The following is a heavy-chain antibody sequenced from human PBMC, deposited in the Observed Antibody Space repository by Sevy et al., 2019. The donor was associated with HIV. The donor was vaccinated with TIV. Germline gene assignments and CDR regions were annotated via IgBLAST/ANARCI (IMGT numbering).Heavy chain of an antibody. Sequence: GGSLRLSCAASGFTFSSYAMHWVRQAPGKGLEWVAVISYDGSNKYYADTVKGRFTISRDNSKNTLYLQMNSLRDEDTAVYYCARKTAAVAGRQNYYYYGMDVWGQGTTVTVSS. CDR3: ARKTAAVAGRQNYYYYGMDV. V-gene: IGHV3-30*04. CDR2: ISYDGSNK. D-gene: IGHD6-19*01. CDR1: GFTFSSYA. J-gene: IGHJ6*02.